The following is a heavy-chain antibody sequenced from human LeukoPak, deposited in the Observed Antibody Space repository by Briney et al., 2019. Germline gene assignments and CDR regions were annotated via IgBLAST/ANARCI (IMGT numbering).Heavy chain of an antibody. D-gene: IGHD3-22*01. CDR2: INPNSGGT. CDR1: GYTFTGYN. J-gene: IGHJ4*02. Sequence: ASVKVSCKASGYTFTGYNMHWVRQAPRQGLEWMGRINPNSGGTNYAQKFQGRVTMTRDTSISTTYMELRRLRSDDTAVYYCARSRITMIVVVPPDYWGQGTLVTVSS. CDR3: ARSRITMIVVVPPDY. V-gene: IGHV1-2*06.